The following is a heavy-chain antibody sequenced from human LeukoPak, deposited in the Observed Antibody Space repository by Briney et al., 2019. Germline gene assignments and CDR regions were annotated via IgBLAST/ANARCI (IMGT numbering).Heavy chain of an antibody. Sequence: PGGSLRLSCSASGFTFSSYEMHWVRLAPGKGLEWLSYISTSGSTIYYADSVKGRLTISRDNSKNTLYLQMSSLRTEDTAVYYCAKIEGSSSYYFDYWGQGTLVTVSS. D-gene: IGHD6-6*01. CDR1: GFTFSSYE. V-gene: IGHV3-48*03. J-gene: IGHJ4*02. CDR2: ISTSGSTI. CDR3: AKIEGSSSYYFDY.